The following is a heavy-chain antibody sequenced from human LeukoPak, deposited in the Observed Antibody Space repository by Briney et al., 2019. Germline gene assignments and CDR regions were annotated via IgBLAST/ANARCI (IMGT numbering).Heavy chain of an antibody. Sequence: PGGSLRLSCAASGFTFSSYGMHWVRQAPGKGLEWVAVISYDGSNKYYADSVKGRFTISRDNSKNTLYLQMNSLRAEDTAVYYCAKAAPLRPYDSMGFYFDYWGQGTLVTVSS. CDR3: AKAAPLRPYDSMGFYFDY. V-gene: IGHV3-30*18. D-gene: IGHD3-22*01. CDR2: ISYDGSNK. J-gene: IGHJ4*02. CDR1: GFTFSSYG.